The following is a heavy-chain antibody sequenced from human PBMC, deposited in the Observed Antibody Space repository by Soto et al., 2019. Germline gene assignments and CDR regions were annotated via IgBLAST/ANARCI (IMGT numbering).Heavy chain of an antibody. J-gene: IGHJ3*02. CDR3: AKPTGDFTGGNDAFDI. D-gene: IGHD3-9*01. CDR1: GFTFSSYA. CDR2: ISGSGGST. V-gene: IGHV3-23*01. Sequence: GGSLRLSCAASGFTFSSYAMSWVRQAPGKGLEWVSAISGSGGSTYYADSVKGRFTISRDNSKNTLYLQMNSLRAEDTAVYYCAKPTGDFTGGNDAFDIWGQGTMVTVSS.